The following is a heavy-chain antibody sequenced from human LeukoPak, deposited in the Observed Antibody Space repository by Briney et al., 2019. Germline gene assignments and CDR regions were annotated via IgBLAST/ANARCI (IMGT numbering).Heavy chain of an antibody. D-gene: IGHD6-19*01. CDR3: ATSSGWYPKYFDY. CDR2: ISGSGGDT. J-gene: IGHJ4*02. V-gene: IGHV3-23*01. Sequence: GGSLRLSCAASGFTFSSYPMSWVRQAPGKGLEWVSAISGSGGDTYYADSVKGRFTISRDNSKNTLYQQMNSLRAEDTALYYCATSSGWYPKYFDYWGQGTLVTVSS. CDR1: GFTFSSYP.